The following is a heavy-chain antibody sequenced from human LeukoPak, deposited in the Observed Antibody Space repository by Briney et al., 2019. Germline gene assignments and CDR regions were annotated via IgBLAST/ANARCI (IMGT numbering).Heavy chain of an antibody. D-gene: IGHD3-10*01. V-gene: IGHV4-39*01. CDR1: GVSISSTSYC. Sequence: SETLSLTCTVSGVSISSTSYCWGWIRQPPGKGLEWIGSIYYSGRTYYNPSFKSRLTISVDTPKNQFSLKLSSVTAADTAVYCCAQSLGASTWFGNWFDPWGQGTLVTVSS. CDR3: AQSLGASTWFGNWFDP. CDR2: IYYSGRT. J-gene: IGHJ5*02.